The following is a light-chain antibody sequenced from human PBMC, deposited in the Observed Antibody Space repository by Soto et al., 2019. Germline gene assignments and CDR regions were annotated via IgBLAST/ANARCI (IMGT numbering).Light chain of an antibody. J-gene: IGKJ3*01. CDR1: QSISSF. CDR2: AES. V-gene: IGKV1-39*01. CDR3: QQSYSTPPLFT. Sequence: DIQMTQSPSSLSASVGDRVTITCRASQSISSFLNWYQHKPGKAPKLLIYAESSLQSGVPSRLSGSGSGTDFTLTISSLQPEDFATYYCQQSYSTPPLFTFGPGTKVDI.